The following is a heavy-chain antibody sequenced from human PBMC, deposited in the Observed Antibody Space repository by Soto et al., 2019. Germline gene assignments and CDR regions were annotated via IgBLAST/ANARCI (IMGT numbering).Heavy chain of an antibody. CDR3: ARGRYGDY. D-gene: IGHD1-1*01. CDR2: ISAHNGNT. Sequence: QVHLVQSGAEVKKPGASVKVSCKACGYTFTSYGITWVRQAPGQGLEWMGWISAHNGNTDYAQDLQRRVIVTRDTSTSTAYMELRSLTSDDTAVYYCARGRYGDYWGLGALVTVSS. V-gene: IGHV1-18*01. CDR1: GYTFTSYG. J-gene: IGHJ4*02.